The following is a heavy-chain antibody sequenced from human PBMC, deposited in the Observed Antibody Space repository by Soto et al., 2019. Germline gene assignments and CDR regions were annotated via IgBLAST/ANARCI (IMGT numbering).Heavy chain of an antibody. CDR1: GFTFSSYS. J-gene: IGHJ4*02. Sequence: EVQLVESGGGLVKPGGSLRLSCAASGFTFSSYSMNWVRQAPGKGLEWVSSISSSSSYIYYADSVKGRFTISRDNAKNSLHLQMNSLRAENTAVYYCARDRDPVVVVAAADYWGQGTLVTVSS. CDR3: ARDRDPVVVVAAADY. D-gene: IGHD2-15*01. CDR2: ISSSSSYI. V-gene: IGHV3-21*01.